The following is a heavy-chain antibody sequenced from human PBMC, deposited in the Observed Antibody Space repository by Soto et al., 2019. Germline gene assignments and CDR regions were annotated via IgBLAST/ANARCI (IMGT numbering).Heavy chain of an antibody. J-gene: IGHJ4*02. CDR1: GATFSNYV. V-gene: IGHV1-69*17. CDR3: AGGLLAAAPLNY. Sequence: QMQLVQSGSAVKKPGSSVKVSCKASGATFSNYVFSWVRQVPGQGLEWIGGVNPISDMPNYAQKFQDRVRIIADKSTSTVYMELSSLRSEDTAMYYCAGGLLAAAPLNYWGQGTLITVSS. D-gene: IGHD6-13*01. CDR2: VNPISDMP.